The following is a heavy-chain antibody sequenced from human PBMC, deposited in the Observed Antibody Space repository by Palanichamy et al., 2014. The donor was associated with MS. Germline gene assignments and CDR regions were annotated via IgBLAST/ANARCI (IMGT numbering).Heavy chain of an antibody. Sequence: EVQLVESGGGLVQPGGSLRLSCAASGFTFSSYWMSWVARLQGRGLEWVANIKQDGSEKYCVDSVKGRFTISRDNAKNSLYLQMNSLRAEDTAVYYCAREGSWYYYYYDMDVWGQGTTVTVSS. CDR1: GFTFSSYW. CDR3: AREGSWYYYYYDMDV. J-gene: IGHJ6*02. CDR2: IKQDGSEK. V-gene: IGHV3-7*03.